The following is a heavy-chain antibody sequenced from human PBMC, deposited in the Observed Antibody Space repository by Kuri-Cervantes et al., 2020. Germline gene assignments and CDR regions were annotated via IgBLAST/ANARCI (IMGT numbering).Heavy chain of an antibody. V-gene: IGHV5-51*01. J-gene: IGHJ3*01. CDR1: GYYFTTYW. Sequence: GGSLRLSCRGSGYYFTTYWIAWVRQRPGKGLEWMGIVYPGDSDTRYNPSFQGQVTISADKSIRTAYLQWSSLKASDTAIYYCARSSSFWSGFSPWDPFDVWGQGTMVTVSS. D-gene: IGHD3-3*01. CDR3: ARSSSFWSGFSPWDPFDV. CDR2: VYPGDSDT.